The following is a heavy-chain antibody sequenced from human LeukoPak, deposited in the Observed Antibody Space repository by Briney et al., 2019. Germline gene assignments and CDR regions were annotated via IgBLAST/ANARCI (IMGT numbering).Heavy chain of an antibody. J-gene: IGHJ4*02. CDR2: ISGSGGST. D-gene: IGHD2-8*02. CDR3: AKFGTGGPHFDY. V-gene: IGHV3-23*01. CDR1: GFTFSSYA. Sequence: PGGSLRLTCAASGFTFSSYAMSWVRQAPGKGLEWVSAISGSGGSTYYPDSVKGRFTISSDNSKNTLYLQMNVLRAEDTALYYRAKFGTGGPHFDYWGQGTLVTVSS.